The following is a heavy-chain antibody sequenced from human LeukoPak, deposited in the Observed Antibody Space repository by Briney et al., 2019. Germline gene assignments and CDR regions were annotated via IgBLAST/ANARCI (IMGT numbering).Heavy chain of an antibody. CDR1: GFTVSSNY. J-gene: IGHJ4*02. Sequence: GGSLRLSCAASGFTVSSNYMSWVRQAPGKGLEWVSVIYSGGSTYYADSVKGRFTISRDNSKNTLYLQMNSLRAEGTAVYYCARLGRFLEWFFDYWGQGTLVTVSS. CDR2: IYSGGST. CDR3: ARLGRFLEWFFDY. V-gene: IGHV3-53*01. D-gene: IGHD3-3*01.